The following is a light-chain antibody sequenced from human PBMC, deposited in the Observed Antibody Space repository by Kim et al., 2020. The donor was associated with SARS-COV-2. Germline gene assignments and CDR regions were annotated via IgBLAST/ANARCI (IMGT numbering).Light chain of an antibody. Sequence: DIQMTQSPSSLSASIGDRVTITCRTSQRISTYLNWYQQKPGKAPKFLIYDASILQSGVPSRFSGSGSGTDFTLIIASLQPEDFATYCCQQTYSTPRTFGQGTKVDIK. CDR1: QRISTY. CDR3: QQTYSTPRT. CDR2: DAS. V-gene: IGKV1-39*01. J-gene: IGKJ1*01.